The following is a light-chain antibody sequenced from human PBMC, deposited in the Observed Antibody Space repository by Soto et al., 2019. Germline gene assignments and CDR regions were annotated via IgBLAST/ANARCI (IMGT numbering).Light chain of an antibody. Sequence: AIRMTQSPSSLSASTGDRVTITCRASQGISSYLAWYQQKPGKAPKLLIYAASTLQSGVPSRFSGSGSGTDFTLTISCLQSEDFATYYCQQYYSYPPKTFGKGTKVDIK. CDR1: QGISSY. CDR2: AAS. CDR3: QQYYSYPPKT. V-gene: IGKV1-8*01. J-gene: IGKJ1*01.